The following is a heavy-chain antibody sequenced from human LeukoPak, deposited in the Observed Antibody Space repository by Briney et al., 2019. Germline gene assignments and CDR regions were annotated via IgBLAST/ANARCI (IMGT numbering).Heavy chain of an antibody. Sequence: ASVQVSCKASGYTFTRYGISWVRQAPGQGLEWMGWISTYNGNTKYAQKLQGRVTMTTDTSTSTAYMELRSLRSDDTALYYCARQSAITMVRGVYEYWGQGTLVTVSS. CDR2: ISTYNGNT. J-gene: IGHJ4*02. CDR3: ARQSAITMVRGVYEY. D-gene: IGHD3-10*01. V-gene: IGHV1-18*01. CDR1: GYTFTRYG.